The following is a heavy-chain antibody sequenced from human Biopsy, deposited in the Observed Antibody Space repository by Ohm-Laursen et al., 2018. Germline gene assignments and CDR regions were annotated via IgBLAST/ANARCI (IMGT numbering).Heavy chain of an antibody. J-gene: IGHJ5*01. CDR3: VKQWGGYNFDS. CDR1: GFTFHTYA. CDR2: IDVSDYNT. V-gene: IGHV3-23*01. D-gene: IGHD1-14*01. Sequence: SLRLSCTASGFTFHTYAMNWVRQAPGKGLEWVAHIDVSDYNTYYADSVRGRFTISRDNSKQMVHLEINSLTADDTAVYYCVKQWGGYNFDSWGQGTLVTVPS.